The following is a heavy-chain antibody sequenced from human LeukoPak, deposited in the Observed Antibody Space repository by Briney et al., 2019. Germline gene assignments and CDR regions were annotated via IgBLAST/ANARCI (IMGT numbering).Heavy chain of an antibody. J-gene: IGHJ4*02. V-gene: IGHV3-7*01. Sequence: GGSLRLSCAASGITFSSSWTSWVRQAPGKGLEWVANIKQEGSEKYYVDSVKGRFSISRDNAKNSLYLQMNSLRAEDTAVYYCARAARYCSGTSCPLPFDYWGQGTLVTVSS. CDR1: GITFSSSW. CDR2: IKQEGSEK. D-gene: IGHD2-2*01. CDR3: ARAARYCSGTSCPLPFDY.